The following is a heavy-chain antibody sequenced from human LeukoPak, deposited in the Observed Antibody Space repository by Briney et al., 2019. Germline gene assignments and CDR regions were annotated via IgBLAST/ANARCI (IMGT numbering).Heavy chain of an antibody. CDR1: GFTFSTYT. CDR2: ISSSSSYI. J-gene: IGHJ4*02. D-gene: IGHD4-17*01. Sequence: GGSLRLSCAASGFTFSTYTMNWVRQAPGKGLEWVSSISSSSSYIYYADSVKGRFTISRDNAENSLYLQMNSLRAEDTAVYYCARVDYGDYVDYWGQGTLVTVSS. V-gene: IGHV3-21*01. CDR3: ARVDYGDYVDY.